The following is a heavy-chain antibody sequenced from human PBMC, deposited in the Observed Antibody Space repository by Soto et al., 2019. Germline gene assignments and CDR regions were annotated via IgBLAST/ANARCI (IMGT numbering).Heavy chain of an antibody. CDR1: GFTFSSYG. D-gene: IGHD2-2*01. CDR2: ISYDGSNK. Sequence: PGGSLRLSCAASGFTFSSYGMHWVRQAPGKGLEWVAVISYDGSNKYYADSVKGRFTISRDNSKNTLYLQMNSLRAEDTAVYYCAKDRTTGLVLSHYLAYWGQGTLVTVSS. CDR3: AKDRTTGLVLSHYLAY. J-gene: IGHJ4*02. V-gene: IGHV3-30*18.